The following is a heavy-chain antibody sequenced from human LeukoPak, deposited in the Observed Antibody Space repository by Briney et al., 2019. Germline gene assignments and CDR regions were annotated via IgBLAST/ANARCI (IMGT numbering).Heavy chain of an antibody. D-gene: IGHD3-9*01. J-gene: IGHJ4*02. V-gene: IGHV4-59*01. CDR1: GGSFSTYY. CDR2: IYYSGST. CDR3: ARGVVLTGYPLDF. Sequence: SETLSLSCSVSGGSFSTYYWSWIRHPLGKGLEWIGFIYYSGSTDYNPSLKSRVTISIDTSKKQFSLKLRSVTAADTAVYYCARGVVLTGYPLDFWGRGTPVTVSS.